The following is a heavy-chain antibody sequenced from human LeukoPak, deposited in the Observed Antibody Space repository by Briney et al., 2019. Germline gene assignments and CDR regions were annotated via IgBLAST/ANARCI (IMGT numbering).Heavy chain of an antibody. CDR1: GGSISSYY. CDR3: ARHASSSQYYYYYGMDV. Sequence: SETLSLTCTVSGGSISSYYWSWIRQPPGKGLEWIGYIYYSGSTNYNPSLKSRVTISVDTSKNQFSLKLSSVTAADTAVYYCARHASSSQYYYYYGMDVWGQGTTVTVSS. D-gene: IGHD6-13*01. CDR2: IYYSGST. J-gene: IGHJ6*02. V-gene: IGHV4-59*08.